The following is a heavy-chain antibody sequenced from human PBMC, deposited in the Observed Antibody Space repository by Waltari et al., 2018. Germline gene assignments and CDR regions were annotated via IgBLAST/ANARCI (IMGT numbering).Heavy chain of an antibody. Sequence: QLQLQESGPGLVKPSETLSLTCTVSGGSISSSSYYWGWIRQPPGKGLEWIGSIYYSGNTYYNPSLKSRVTIFVDTSKNQFSLKLSSVTAADTAVYYCARLYGDNYADFDYWGQGTLVTVSS. V-gene: IGHV4-39*01. D-gene: IGHD4-17*01. CDR1: GGSISSSSYY. J-gene: IGHJ4*02. CDR3: ARLYGDNYADFDY. CDR2: IYYSGNT.